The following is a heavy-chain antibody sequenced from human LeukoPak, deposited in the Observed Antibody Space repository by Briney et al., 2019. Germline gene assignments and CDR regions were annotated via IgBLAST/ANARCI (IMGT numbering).Heavy chain of an antibody. V-gene: IGHV3-21*01. Sequence: PGGSLRLSCAASGFTFSSYAMSWVRQAPGKGLEWVSSISSSSSYIYYADSVKGRFTISRDNAKNSLYLQMNSLRAEDTAVYYCARGSGGGYYAFDIWGQGTMVTVSS. CDR1: GFTFSSYA. J-gene: IGHJ3*02. CDR3: ARGSGGGYYAFDI. D-gene: IGHD2-21*02. CDR2: ISSSSSYI.